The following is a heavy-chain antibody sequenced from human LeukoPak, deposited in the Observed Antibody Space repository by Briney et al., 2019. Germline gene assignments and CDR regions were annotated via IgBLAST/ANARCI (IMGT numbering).Heavy chain of an antibody. J-gene: IGHJ4*02. CDR3: ARQGYTVSYYFLDY. V-gene: IGHV4-4*07. CDR1: GGSVRSYW. CDR2: IYSTGST. Sequence: SETLSLTCDVSGGSVRSYWWGWVRQPAGKGLEWLGRIYSTGSTRFNPSLKSRLTLSIDTFTNQFSLTLTSVTAADTAVYFCARQGYTVSYYFLDYWSQGTLVTVSS. D-gene: IGHD1-26*01.